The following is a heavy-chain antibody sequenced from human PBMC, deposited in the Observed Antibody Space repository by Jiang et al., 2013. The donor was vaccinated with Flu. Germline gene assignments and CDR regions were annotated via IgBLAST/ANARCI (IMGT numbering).Heavy chain of an antibody. CDR1: GYTFINYY. V-gene: IGHV1-46*03. D-gene: IGHD2/OR15-2a*01. J-gene: IGHJ5*02. Sequence: GAEVKKPGASVKISCKASGYTFINYYMHWVRQAPGQGLDWMGIINPPGGSTSYAQRFQGRVTMTRDTSTNTVYMELSSLRSDDTAVYYCTRSQGLYDRGWFDPWGQGTQVTVSS. CDR2: INPPGGST. CDR3: TRSQGLYDRGWFDP.